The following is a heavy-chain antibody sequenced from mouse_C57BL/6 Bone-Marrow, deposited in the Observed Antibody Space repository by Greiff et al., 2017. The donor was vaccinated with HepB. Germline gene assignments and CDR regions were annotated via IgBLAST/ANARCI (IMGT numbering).Heavy chain of an antibody. V-gene: IGHV1-69*01. D-gene: IGHD2-4*01. Sequence: VQLQQPGAELVMPGASVKLSCKASGYTFTSYWMHWVKQRPGQGLEWIGEIDPSDSYTNYNQKFKGKSTLTVDKSSSTAYMQLSSLTSEDSAVYYCARDDYEGLFDYWGQGTTLTVSS. CDR3: ARDDYEGLFDY. CDR2: IDPSDSYT. CDR1: GYTFTSYW. J-gene: IGHJ2*01.